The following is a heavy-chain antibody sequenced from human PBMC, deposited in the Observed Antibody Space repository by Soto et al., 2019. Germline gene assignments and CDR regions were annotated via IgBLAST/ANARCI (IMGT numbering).Heavy chain of an antibody. D-gene: IGHD2-2*03. V-gene: IGHV1-69*01. CDR3: ARSPRGYCSSTSCFPDYYYGMDV. J-gene: IGHJ6*02. CDR1: GGTFSSYA. Sequence: QVQLVQSGAEVKKPGSSVKVSCKASGGTFSSYAISWVRQAPGQGLEWMGGIIPIFGTANYAQKFQGRVTITADESTSTAYMELRSLRSEDTAVYYCARSPRGYCSSTSCFPDYYYGMDVWGQGTTVTVSS. CDR2: IIPIFGTA.